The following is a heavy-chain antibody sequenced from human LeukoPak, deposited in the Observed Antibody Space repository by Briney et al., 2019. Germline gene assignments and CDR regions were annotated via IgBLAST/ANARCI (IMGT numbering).Heavy chain of an antibody. CDR1: GDSVSSNSAA. CDR2: TYYRSKWYY. V-gene: IGHV6-1*01. CDR3: ARDPVGGSAIFDY. D-gene: IGHD3-16*01. Sequence: SQTLSLTCAISGDSVSSNSAAWNWIRQSPSRGLEWLGRTYYRSKWYYDYAVAVKSRISINPDTSKDQFSLQLSSVTPEDTAVYYCARDPVGGSAIFDYWGQGTLVTVSS. J-gene: IGHJ4*02.